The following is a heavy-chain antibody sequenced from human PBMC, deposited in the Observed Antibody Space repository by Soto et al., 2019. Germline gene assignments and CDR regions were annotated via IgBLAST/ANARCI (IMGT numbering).Heavy chain of an antibody. CDR2: IHHSGST. CDR3: ARGHSTSGYDS. CDR1: GASFSGYY. J-gene: IGHJ4*02. D-gene: IGHD6-6*01. V-gene: IGHV4-34*01. Sequence: TSETLSLTCSVYGASFSGYYWSWIRQSPGKGLEWIGEIHHSGSTHYNPSLKSRLTFSIDESQSQFYMMLTSVTAADTALYFCARGHSTSGYDSWGQGSLVTV.